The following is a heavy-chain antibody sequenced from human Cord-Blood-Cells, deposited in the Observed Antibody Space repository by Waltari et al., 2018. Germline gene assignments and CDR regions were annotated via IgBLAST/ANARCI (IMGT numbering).Heavy chain of an antibody. J-gene: IGHJ4*02. CDR3: ARDGTYNWNDY. D-gene: IGHD1-20*01. CDR2: IIPIFGTA. Sequence: QVQLVQSGAEVKKPGSSVKVSCKASGGPFSSYAISWVRQAPGQGREWMGGIIPIFGTANYAQKFQSRVTITADESTSTAYMGLSSLRSEDTAVYYCARDGTYNWNDYLGQGTLVTVSS. V-gene: IGHV1-69*01. CDR1: GGPFSSYA.